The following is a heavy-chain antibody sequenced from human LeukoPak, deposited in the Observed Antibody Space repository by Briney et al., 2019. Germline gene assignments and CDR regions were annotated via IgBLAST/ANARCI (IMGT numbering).Heavy chain of an antibody. D-gene: IGHD3-22*01. CDR3: ARALNYYDSSAFDP. V-gene: IGHV4-59*01. Sequence: TSETLSLTCTVSGGSISSYYWSWIRQPPGKGLEWIGYIYYSGSTNYNPSLKSRVTISVDTSKNQFSLKLSSVTAADTAVYYCARALNYYDSSAFDPWGQGTLVTVSS. CDR1: GGSISSYY. J-gene: IGHJ5*02. CDR2: IYYSGST.